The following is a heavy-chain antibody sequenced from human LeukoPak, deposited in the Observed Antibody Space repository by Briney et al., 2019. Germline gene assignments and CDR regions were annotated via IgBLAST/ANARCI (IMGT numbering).Heavy chain of an antibody. CDR2: IYYSGST. J-gene: IGHJ4*02. CDR3: ARAQYYGSASYYLDY. D-gene: IGHD3-10*01. CDR1: GGFVSSGSYY. Sequence: SETLSLTCTVSGGFVSSGSYYWSWIRQPPGKGLEWIGYIYYSGSTNYNPSLKSRVTISVDTSKNQFSLKLSSVTAADTAVYYCARAQYYGSASYYLDYCGQGTLVTVSS. V-gene: IGHV4-61*01.